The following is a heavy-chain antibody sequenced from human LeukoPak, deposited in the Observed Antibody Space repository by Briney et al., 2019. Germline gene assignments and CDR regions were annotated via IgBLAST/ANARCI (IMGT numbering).Heavy chain of an antibody. V-gene: IGHV4-34*01. Sequence: SETLSLTCAVYGGSFSGYYWSWIRQPPGKGLEWIGEINHSGSTNYNPSLKSRVTISVDTSKNQFSLKLSSVTAADTAVYYCARGRAPPVVRVYYYYGMDVWGKGTTVTVSS. J-gene: IGHJ6*04. CDR1: GGSFSGYY. CDR3: ARGRAPPVVRVYYYYGMDV. CDR2: INHSGST. D-gene: IGHD2-2*01.